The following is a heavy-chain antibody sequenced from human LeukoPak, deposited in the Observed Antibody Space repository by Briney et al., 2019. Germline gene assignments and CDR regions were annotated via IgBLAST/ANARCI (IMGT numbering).Heavy chain of an antibody. J-gene: IGHJ4*02. CDR3: ARWRFWSGEIDY. CDR1: GYSISSGYY. CDR2: IYHSGST. V-gene: IGHV4-38-2*01. D-gene: IGHD3-3*01. Sequence: PETLSLTCAVSGYSISSGYYWGWIRQPPGKGLEWIGSIYHSGSTYYNPSLKSRVTISVDTSKNQFSLKLSSVTAADTAVYYCARWRFWSGEIDYWGQGTLVTVSS.